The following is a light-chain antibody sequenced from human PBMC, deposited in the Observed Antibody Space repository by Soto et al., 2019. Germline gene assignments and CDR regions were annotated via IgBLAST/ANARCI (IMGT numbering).Light chain of an antibody. Sequence: QSALTQPASVSESPGQSITIPCTGTSGDVSCYNFVSWYQPYTGKAPKLIIYGVTNRPSGVSNRFCCSKSGNTAALTLSGPQAEDEATYYCSSYTTGTTLGVFGGGTKLTVL. V-gene: IGLV2-14*03. CDR3: SSYTTGTTLGV. J-gene: IGLJ2*01. CDR2: GVT. CDR1: SGDVSCYNF.